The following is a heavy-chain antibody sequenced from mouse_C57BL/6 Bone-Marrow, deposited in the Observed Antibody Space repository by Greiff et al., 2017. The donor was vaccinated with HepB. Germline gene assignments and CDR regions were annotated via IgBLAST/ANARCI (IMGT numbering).Heavy chain of an antibody. Sequence: EVQLQQSGPELVKPGASVKISCKASGYTFTDYYMNWVKQSHGKSLEWIGDINPNNGGTSYNQKFKGKATLTVDKSSSTAYMELRSLTSEDSAVYYCAREGDSNLGFDYWGQGTTLTVSS. CDR3: AREGDSNLGFDY. J-gene: IGHJ2*01. D-gene: IGHD2-5*01. CDR1: GYTFTDYY. CDR2: INPNNGGT. V-gene: IGHV1-26*01.